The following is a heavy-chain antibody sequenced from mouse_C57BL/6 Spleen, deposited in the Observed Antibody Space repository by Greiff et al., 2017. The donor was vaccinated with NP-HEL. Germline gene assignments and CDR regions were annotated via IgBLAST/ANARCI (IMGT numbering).Heavy chain of an antibody. CDR2: FHPYNDDT. CDR1: GYTFTTYP. CDR3: ARGGYYGNEGFDY. Sequence: QVHVKQSGAELVKPGASVKMSCKASGYTFTTYPIEWMKQNHGKSLEWIGNFHPYNDDTKYNEKFKGKATLTVEKSSSTVYLELSRLTSDDSAVYYCARGGYYGNEGFDYWGQGTTLTVSS. D-gene: IGHD2-1*01. J-gene: IGHJ2*01. V-gene: IGHV1-47*01.